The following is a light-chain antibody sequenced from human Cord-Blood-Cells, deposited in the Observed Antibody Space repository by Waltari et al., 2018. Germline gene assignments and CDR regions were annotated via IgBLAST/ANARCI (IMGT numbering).Light chain of an antibody. CDR3: SSYTSSSTWV. CDR2: DVS. Sequence: QSALTQPASVSGSPGQSITISCTGTSSDVGGYNYVYWYQQHPGKAPKLMIYDVSNRPSGVSNRFSGSKSGNTASLTIYGLQADDEADYYCSSYTSSSTWVFGGGAKLTVL. J-gene: IGLJ3*02. V-gene: IGLV2-14*01. CDR1: SSDVGGYNY.